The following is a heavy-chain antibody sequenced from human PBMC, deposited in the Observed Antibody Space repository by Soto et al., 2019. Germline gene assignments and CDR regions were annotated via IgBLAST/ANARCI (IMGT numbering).Heavy chain of an antibody. J-gene: IGHJ5*02. CDR3: AHRRGGYDH. CDR1: GFSLSTSGVG. D-gene: IGHD5-12*01. CDR2: IYWNDDK. V-gene: IGHV2-5*01. Sequence: SGPTLVNPTQTLTLTCTFSGFSLSTSGVGVGWIRQPPGKALECLAVIYWNDDKRYSPSLKSRLSITKDTSKNLVVLSMTNMGPVDTATYYCAHRRGGYDHWGQGXLVTVSS.